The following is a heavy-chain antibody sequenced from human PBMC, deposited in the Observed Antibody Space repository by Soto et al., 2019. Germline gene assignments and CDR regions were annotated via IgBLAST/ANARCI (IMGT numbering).Heavy chain of an antibody. J-gene: IGHJ6*02. CDR3: AEEAGYSYGFDGMDV. CDR2: ISGSGIST. Sequence: EVQLLESGGGLVQPGGSLRLSCAASGFTFSSYAMSWVRQAPGKGLEWVSAISGSGISTYYADSVKGRFTISRDNSKNTLYLQMNSLRTEDTAVYYCAEEAGYSYGFDGMDVWGQGTTVTVSS. CDR1: GFTFSSYA. V-gene: IGHV3-23*01. D-gene: IGHD5-18*01.